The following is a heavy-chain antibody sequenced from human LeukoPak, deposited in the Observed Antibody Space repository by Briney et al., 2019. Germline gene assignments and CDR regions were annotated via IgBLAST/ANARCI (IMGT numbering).Heavy chain of an antibody. CDR2: MNPNSGNT. D-gene: IGHD2-21*01. CDR3: AREVSVMDAFDI. J-gene: IGHJ3*02. Sequence: GASVKVSCKASGYTFTSYDMNWVRQATGQGLEWMGWMNPNSGNTGYAQKFQGRVTITRNTSISTAYMELSSLRSEDTAVYYYAREVSVMDAFDIWGQGTIVTVSS. CDR1: GYTFTSYD. V-gene: IGHV1-8*03.